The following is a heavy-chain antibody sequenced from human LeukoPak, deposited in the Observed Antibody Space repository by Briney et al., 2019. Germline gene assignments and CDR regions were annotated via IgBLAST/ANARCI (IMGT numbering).Heavy chain of an antibody. CDR3: TRSIVVVTATLDY. J-gene: IGHJ4*02. V-gene: IGHV3-11*01. CDR1: GFTFSDYY. CDR2: ISSSGSTI. Sequence: AGGSLRLSCAASGFTFSDYYMSWIRQAPGKGLEWVSYISSSGSTIYYADSVKGRFTISRDNAKNSLYLQMNSLRAEDTAVYYSTRSIVVVTATLDYWGQGTLVTVSS. D-gene: IGHD2-21*02.